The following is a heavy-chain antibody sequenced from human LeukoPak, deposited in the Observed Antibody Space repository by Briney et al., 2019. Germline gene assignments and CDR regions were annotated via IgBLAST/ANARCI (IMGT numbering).Heavy chain of an antibody. CDR1: GFTFSGYA. D-gene: IGHD6-13*01. CDR3: AKDIHRSYFAAAGLFDY. CDR2: ISGSGGST. J-gene: IGHJ4*02. V-gene: IGHV3-23*01. Sequence: GGSLRLSCAASGFTFSGYAMSWVRQAPGKGLEWVSAISGSGGSTYYADSVKGRFTISRDNSKNTLYLQMNSLRAEDTAVYCCAKDIHRSYFAAAGLFDYWGQGTLVTVSS.